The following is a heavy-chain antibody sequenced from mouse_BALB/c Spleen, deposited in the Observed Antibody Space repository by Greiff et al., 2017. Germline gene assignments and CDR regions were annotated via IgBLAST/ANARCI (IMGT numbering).Heavy chain of an antibody. V-gene: IGHV5-17*02. D-gene: IGHD1-1*02. CDR2: ISSGSSTI. J-gene: IGHJ1*01. CDR1: GFTFSSFG. CDR3: ARGGGKGDWYFDV. Sequence: EVKVVESGGGLVQPGGSRKLSCAASGFTFSSFGMHWVRQAPEKGLEWVAYISSGSSTIYYADTVKGRFTISRDNPKNTLFLQMTSLRSEDTAMYYCARGGGKGDWYFDVWGAGTTVTVSS.